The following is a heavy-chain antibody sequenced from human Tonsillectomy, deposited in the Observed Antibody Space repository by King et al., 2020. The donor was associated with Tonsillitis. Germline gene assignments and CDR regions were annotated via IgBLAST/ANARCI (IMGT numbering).Heavy chain of an antibody. J-gene: IGHJ4*02. Sequence: QLVQSGVEVKKPGASVKVSCKTSGSNFLSYGISWVRQAPGQGLEWMGWISAYNGNTAYAQKLQGRVTMTTDASTSTAYMELRSLRYDDTAVYYCARDQGQQLVEGDFDYWGQGTLVTVSS. CDR1: GSNFLSYG. V-gene: IGHV1-18*01. CDR3: ARDQGQQLVEGDFDY. D-gene: IGHD6-13*01. CDR2: ISAYNGNT.